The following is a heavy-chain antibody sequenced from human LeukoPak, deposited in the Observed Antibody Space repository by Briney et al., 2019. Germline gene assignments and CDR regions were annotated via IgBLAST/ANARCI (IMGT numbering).Heavy chain of an antibody. CDR3: AKSGFGESASYNWFDP. Sequence: QSGGSLRLSCAASGFTFSNYAMSWVRQAPGKGLEWASGISGSSGSTYYADSVKGRFTISRDNSKNTLYQQMNSLRAEDTAVYYCAKSGFGESASYNWFDPWGQGTLVTVSS. CDR1: GFTFSNYA. J-gene: IGHJ5*02. CDR2: ISGSSGST. D-gene: IGHD3-10*01. V-gene: IGHV3-23*01.